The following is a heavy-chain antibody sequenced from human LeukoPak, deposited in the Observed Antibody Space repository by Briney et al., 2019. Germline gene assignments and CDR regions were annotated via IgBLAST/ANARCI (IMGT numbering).Heavy chain of an antibody. CDR1: GGSISSYY. CDR2: IYYSGST. CDR3: ARHNSVLRYFDWLWDY. Sequence: SETLSLTCTVSGGSISSYYWSWLRQPPGKGLEWLGYIYYSGSTNYNPSLKSRVTISVDTSKNQFSLKLSSVTAADTAVYYCARHNSVLRYFDWLWDYWGQGTLVTVSS. V-gene: IGHV4-59*08. J-gene: IGHJ4*02. D-gene: IGHD3-9*01.